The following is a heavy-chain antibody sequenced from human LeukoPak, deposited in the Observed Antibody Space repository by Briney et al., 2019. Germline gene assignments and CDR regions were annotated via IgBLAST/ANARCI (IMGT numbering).Heavy chain of an antibody. Sequence: GGSLRLSCAASGCTFSGSAVHWVRQASGKGLEWVGRVRTRGSNYATAYAASVNARFPISRDDSKNTTFLQMDSLNTDDTALSDCTRYLGDGGNYVSDHWGQGTLVTVSS. CDR3: TRYLGDGGNYVSDH. V-gene: IGHV3-73*01. CDR2: VRTRGSNYAT. D-gene: IGHD5-24*01. CDR1: GCTFSGSA. J-gene: IGHJ4*02.